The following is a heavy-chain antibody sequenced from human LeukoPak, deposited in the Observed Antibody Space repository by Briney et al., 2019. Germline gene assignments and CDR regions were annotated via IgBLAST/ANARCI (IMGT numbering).Heavy chain of an antibody. CDR1: GFTFSNYA. CDR3: AKDQGCSGGSCYKAFDI. V-gene: IGHV3-23*01. J-gene: IGHJ3*02. CDR2: ISGSGGST. Sequence: TGGSLRLSCAASGFTFSNYAMSWVRQAPGKGLEWVSGISGSGGSTYYADSVKGRFTISRDNSKNTLYLQMNSLRAEDTAVYYCAKDQGCSGGSCYKAFDIWGQGTMVTVSS. D-gene: IGHD2-15*01.